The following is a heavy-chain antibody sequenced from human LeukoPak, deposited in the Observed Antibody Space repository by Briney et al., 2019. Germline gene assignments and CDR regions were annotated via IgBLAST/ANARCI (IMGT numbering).Heavy chain of an antibody. V-gene: IGHV3-23*01. CDR1: GFTFNNFA. CDR2: VTGHRGNT. Sequence: XXXSGFTFNNFAMNWVRQTPDKGLEWVSSVTGHRGNTYIADSVRGRFSISRDNSKNKLFLQMNSLRVDDTAVYYFXXGXLXXXXXAXXXXFDYWXXXXLVTVSS. CDR3: XXGXLXXXXXAXXXXFDY. J-gene: IGHJ4*02.